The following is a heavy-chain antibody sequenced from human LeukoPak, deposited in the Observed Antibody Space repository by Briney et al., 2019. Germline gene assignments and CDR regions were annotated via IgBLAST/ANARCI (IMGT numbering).Heavy chain of an antibody. CDR2: ISGSIIYI. CDR1: GFTFSSYS. V-gene: IGHV3-21*01. Sequence: GGSLRLSCAASGFTFSSYSMNWVRQAPGKGLEWVSSISGSIIYIYYADSVKGRFTISRDNAKNSLYLQMNSLRAEDTAVYYCARAFGGADQFDYWGQGTLVTVSS. D-gene: IGHD3-10*01. CDR3: ARAFGGADQFDY. J-gene: IGHJ4*02.